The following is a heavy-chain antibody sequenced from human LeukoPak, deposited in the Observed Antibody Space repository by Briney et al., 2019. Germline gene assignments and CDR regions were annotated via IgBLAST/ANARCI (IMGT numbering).Heavy chain of an antibody. V-gene: IGHV7-4-1*02. CDR3: AREPSVSNWGPDFDY. J-gene: IGHJ4*02. D-gene: IGHD7-27*01. CDR2: INTNTGNP. CDR1: GYTFTSYA. Sequence: ASVKVSCKASGYTFTSYAMNWVRQAPGQGLEWMGWINTNTGNPTYAQGFTGRFVFSLDTSVSTAYLQISSLKAEDTAVYHCAREPSVSNWGPDFDYWGQGTLVTVSS.